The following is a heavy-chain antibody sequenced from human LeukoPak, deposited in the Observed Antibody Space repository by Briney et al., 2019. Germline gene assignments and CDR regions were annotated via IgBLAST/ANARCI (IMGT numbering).Heavy chain of an antibody. CDR3: ARRYSHEFDY. D-gene: IGHD1-1*01. CDR1: RDTFTSYY. J-gene: IGHJ4*02. Sequence: ASVKVSCKASRDTFTSYYMHCVRQAPGQGLEWVGIINPSGGSTSYAQKFQGRVTMTRDTSTSTVYMELSSLRSEDTAVYYCARRYSHEFDYWGQGTLVTVSS. V-gene: IGHV1-46*01. CDR2: INPSGGST.